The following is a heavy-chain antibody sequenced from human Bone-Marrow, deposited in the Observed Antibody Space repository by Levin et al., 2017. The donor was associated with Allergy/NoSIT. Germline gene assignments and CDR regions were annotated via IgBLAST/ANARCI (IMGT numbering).Heavy chain of an antibody. CDR1: GDSISSPDYY. V-gene: IGHV4-30-4*08. CDR3: ARARVSAAMGFDP. CDR2: IYYRGIT. J-gene: IGHJ5*02. D-gene: IGHD2-2*01. Sequence: PSETLSLTCIVSGDSISSPDYYWSWIRQPPGKGLEWIGYIYYRGITYYNPSLKSRVAISVDTSKNHFSLKLTSVTVADTAVYFCARARVSAAMGFDPWGQGTLVTVSS.